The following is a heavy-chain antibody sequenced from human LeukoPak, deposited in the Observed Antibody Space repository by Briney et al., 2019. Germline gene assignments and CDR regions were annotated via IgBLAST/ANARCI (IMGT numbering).Heavy chain of an antibody. Sequence: SETLSLTCTVSGGSITSYYWSWIRQPPGKGLEWIGYIYDSGSTNYNPSLESRVTISIDTSKNQFSLKLSSVTAADTAVYYCARLYGGNFDYWGQGTLVTVSS. CDR2: IYDSGST. V-gene: IGHV4-59*08. J-gene: IGHJ4*02. CDR3: ARLYGGNFDY. D-gene: IGHD1-26*01. CDR1: GGSITSYY.